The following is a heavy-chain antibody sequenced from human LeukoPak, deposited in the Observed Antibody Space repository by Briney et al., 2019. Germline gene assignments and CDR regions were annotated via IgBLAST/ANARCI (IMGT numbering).Heavy chain of an antibody. CDR2: ISSPSRVI. CDR1: GFTFSSYS. V-gene: IGHV3-48*01. Sequence: GGSLRLSCAASGFTFSSYSMNWVRQAPGKGLEWISYISSPSRVIYYADSVKGRFTISRDNAKNSLYLQMNSLRAEDTAVYYCAKNPISYDSSGYYGARCDYWGQGTLVTVSS. J-gene: IGHJ4*02. CDR3: AKNPISYDSSGYYGARCDY. D-gene: IGHD3-22*01.